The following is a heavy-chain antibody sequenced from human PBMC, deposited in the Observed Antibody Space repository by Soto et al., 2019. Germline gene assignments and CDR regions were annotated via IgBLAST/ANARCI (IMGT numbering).Heavy chain of an antibody. V-gene: IGHV4-34*01. D-gene: IGHD3-22*01. Sequence: SETLSLTCAVYGGSFSGYYWSWIRQPPGKGLEWIGEINHSGSTNYNPSLKSRVTISVDTSKNQFSLKLSSVTAADTAVYYCARGLLLYYYDSRGYYSVSYYYGMDGWGQGTTVTVSS. CDR2: INHSGST. CDR1: GGSFSGYY. CDR3: ARGLLLYYYDSRGYYSVSYYYGMDG. J-gene: IGHJ6*02.